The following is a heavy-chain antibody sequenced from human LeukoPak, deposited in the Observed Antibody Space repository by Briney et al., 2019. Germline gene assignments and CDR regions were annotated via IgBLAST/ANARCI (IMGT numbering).Heavy chain of an antibody. CDR1: GGSISTYY. CDR3: ARSWLRGYHRAPDY. Sequence: SETLSLTCTVSGGSISTYYWSWIRQPPGKGLEYIGYIYHSGSTNYNPSLKSRVTISVDRSKNQFSLKLSSVTAADTAVYYCARSWLRGYHRAPDYWGQGTLVTVSS. V-gene: IGHV4-59*12. J-gene: IGHJ4*02. CDR2: IYHSGST. D-gene: IGHD5-12*01.